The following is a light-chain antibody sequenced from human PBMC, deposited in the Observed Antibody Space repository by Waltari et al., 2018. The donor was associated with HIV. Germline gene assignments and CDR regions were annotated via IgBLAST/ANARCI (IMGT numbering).Light chain of an antibody. Sequence: SYELIQPPSVSVSPGQTARITCSGDALPKKYAYWYQQKSGQAPVLFIYDDNKRPSGSPERFAGSTSGTLATLIITRAQVEDEGDDYCYSTDTSNERLVFGGGTKLTVL. CDR1: ALPKKY. J-gene: IGLJ3*02. CDR2: DDN. CDR3: YSTDTSNERLV. V-gene: IGLV3-10*01.